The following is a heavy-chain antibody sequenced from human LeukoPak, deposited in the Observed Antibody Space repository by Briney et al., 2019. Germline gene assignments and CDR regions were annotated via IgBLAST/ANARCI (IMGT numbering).Heavy chain of an antibody. J-gene: IGHJ5*02. Sequence: PSETLSLTCSVSAASISSSGYSWGWIRQPPGKGLEWIGTIHYSGYTYYSPSLKSRVTIYVDASKNQFSLKLSSMTAADTAVYYCARHGLIASGWSHWFDPWGQGTLVTVSS. V-gene: IGHV4-39*01. CDR2: IHYSGYT. D-gene: IGHD6-13*01. CDR1: AASISSSGYS. CDR3: ARHGLIASGWSHWFDP.